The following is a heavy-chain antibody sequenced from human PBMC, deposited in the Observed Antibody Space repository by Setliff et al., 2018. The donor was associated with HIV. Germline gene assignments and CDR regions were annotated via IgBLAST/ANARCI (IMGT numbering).Heavy chain of an antibody. CDR2: ITPFNGNT. D-gene: IGHD2-2*01. Sequence: ASVKVSCKASGYTFTSYGISWVRQAPGQGLEWMGWITPFNGNTNYAQKLQGRVTMTTDTSTTTAYMELRSLRSDDAAVYYCARVVGIVPGATDYFDYWGQGTLVT. CDR1: GYTFTSYG. V-gene: IGHV1-18*01. J-gene: IGHJ4*02. CDR3: ARVVGIVPGATDYFDY.